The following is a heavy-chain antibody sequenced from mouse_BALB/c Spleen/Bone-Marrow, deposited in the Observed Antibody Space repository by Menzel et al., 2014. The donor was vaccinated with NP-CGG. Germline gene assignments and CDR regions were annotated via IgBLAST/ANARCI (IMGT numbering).Heavy chain of an antibody. D-gene: IGHD4-1*01. Sequence: SGAELVKPGASVKMSCKASGYTFTSYNMHWVKQTPGQGLEWIGTIYPGNGDTSYNQKFKGKATLTADKSSSTAYMQLSSLTSEDSAVYYCAISNWDGGNYFDYWGQGTTLTVSS. V-gene: IGHV1-12*01. CDR1: GYTFTSYN. CDR3: AISNWDGGNYFDY. J-gene: IGHJ2*01. CDR2: IYPGNGDT.